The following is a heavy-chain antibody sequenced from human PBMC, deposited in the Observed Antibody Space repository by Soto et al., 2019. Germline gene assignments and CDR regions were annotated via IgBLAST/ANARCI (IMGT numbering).Heavy chain of an antibody. CDR3: AAGSTVTTFAPGSGFYMDV. CDR2: IVVGSGNT. Sequence: SVKVSCKASGFTLTSSAMQWVRQARGQRLEWIGWIVVGSGNTNYAQKFQERVTITRDMSTSTAYMELSSLRSEDTAVYYCAAGSTVTTFAPGSGFYMDVWGKGTTVTVSS. CDR1: GFTLTSSA. V-gene: IGHV1-58*02. D-gene: IGHD4-17*01. J-gene: IGHJ6*03.